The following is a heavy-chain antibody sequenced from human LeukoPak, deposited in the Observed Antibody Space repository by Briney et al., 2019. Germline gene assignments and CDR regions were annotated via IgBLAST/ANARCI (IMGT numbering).Heavy chain of an antibody. CDR2: IYPGDSDT. V-gene: IGHV5-51*01. J-gene: IGHJ4*02. D-gene: IGHD3-10*01. CDR3: ARYNYYGSGSYYKDPPYYFDY. Sequence: GESLKISCKGSGYSFTSYWIGWVRQMPGKGLEWMGIIYPGDSDTRYSPSFQGQVTISADKSISTAYLQWSSLKASDTAMYYYARYNYYGSGSYYKDPPYYFDYWGQGTLVTVSS. CDR1: GYSFTSYW.